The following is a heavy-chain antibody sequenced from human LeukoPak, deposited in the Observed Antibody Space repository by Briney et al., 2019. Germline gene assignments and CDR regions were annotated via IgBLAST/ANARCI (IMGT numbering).Heavy chain of an antibody. CDR2: INPNSGGT. CDR3: ARDSGSSWYSPLDY. J-gene: IGHJ4*02. Sequence: ASVKVSCKASGYTFTGYYMHWVRQAPGQGLEWMGWINPNSGGTNYAQKFQGRVTMTRGTSISTAYMELSRLRSDDTAVYYRARDSGSSWYSPLDYWGQGTLVTVSS. V-gene: IGHV1-2*02. D-gene: IGHD6-13*01. CDR1: GYTFTGYY.